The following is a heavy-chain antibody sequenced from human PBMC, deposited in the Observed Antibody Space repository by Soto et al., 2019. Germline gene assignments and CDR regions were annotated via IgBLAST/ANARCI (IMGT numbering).Heavy chain of an antibody. CDR2: ISAYNGNT. Sequence: ASVKVSCKASGYTFTSYGISWVRQAPGQGLEWMGWISAYNGNTNYAQKLQGRVTMTTDTSTSTAYMELRSLRSDDTAVYYCARGPLWFGELSSLDDYWGQGTLVTSPQ. CDR1: GYTFTSYG. V-gene: IGHV1-18*01. CDR3: ARGPLWFGELSSLDDY. D-gene: IGHD3-10*01. J-gene: IGHJ4*02.